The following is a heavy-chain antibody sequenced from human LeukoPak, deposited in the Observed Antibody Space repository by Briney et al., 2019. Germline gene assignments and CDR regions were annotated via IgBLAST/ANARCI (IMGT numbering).Heavy chain of an antibody. Sequence: GGSLRLSCAASGLTFSSYAMSWVRQAPGKGLEWVSVIYSGGSTYYADSVKGRFTISRDNSKNTLYLQMNSLRAEDTAVYYCARDQGRDGYNSDYWGQGTLVTVSS. D-gene: IGHD5-24*01. J-gene: IGHJ4*02. CDR2: IYSGGST. CDR1: GLTFSSYA. CDR3: ARDQGRDGYNSDY. V-gene: IGHV3-66*01.